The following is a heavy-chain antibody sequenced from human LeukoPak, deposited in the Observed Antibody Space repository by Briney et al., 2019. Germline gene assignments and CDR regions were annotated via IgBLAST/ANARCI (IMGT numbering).Heavy chain of an antibody. Sequence: GGSLRLSCAASGFTFSSYGMHWVRQAPGKGLEWVAVISYDGSNKYYADSVKGRFTISRDNSKNTLYLQMNSLSAEDTAVYYRAKDTGQFDSSGYYQYWGQGTLVTVSS. V-gene: IGHV3-30*18. J-gene: IGHJ4*02. CDR2: ISYDGSNK. CDR1: GFTFSSYG. CDR3: AKDTGQFDSSGYYQY. D-gene: IGHD3-22*01.